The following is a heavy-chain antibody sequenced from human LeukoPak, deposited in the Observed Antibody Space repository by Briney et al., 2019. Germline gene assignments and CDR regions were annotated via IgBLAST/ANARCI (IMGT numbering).Heavy chain of an antibody. Sequence: GGSLRLSCAASGFTFSSYAMSWVRQAPGKGLEWVSVISDSGGSTYYADSVKGRFTISRDNSKNTLYLQMNSLRAEDTAVYYCAKDLLYNWNFGDYWGQGTLVTVSS. CDR1: GFTFSSYA. J-gene: IGHJ4*02. CDR3: AKDLLYNWNFGDY. D-gene: IGHD1-7*01. V-gene: IGHV3-23*01. CDR2: ISDSGGST.